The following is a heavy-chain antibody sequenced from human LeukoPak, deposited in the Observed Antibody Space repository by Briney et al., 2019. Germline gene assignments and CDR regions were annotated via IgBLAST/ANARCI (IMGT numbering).Heavy chain of an antibody. CDR2: IKQDGSEK. D-gene: IGHD3-22*01. CDR1: GFSFSRYW. Sequence: PGGSLRLSCAASGFSFSRYWMSWVRQAPGEGLEWVANIKQDGSEKNYVESVKGRFTISRDNAKNSLYLQMNSLRAEDTAVYYCASIVVIPRSRGNYYMDVWGKGTTVTISS. J-gene: IGHJ6*03. CDR3: ASIVVIPRSRGNYYMDV. V-gene: IGHV3-7*01.